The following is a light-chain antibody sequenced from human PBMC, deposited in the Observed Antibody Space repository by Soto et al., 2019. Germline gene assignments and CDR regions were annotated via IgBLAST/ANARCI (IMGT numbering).Light chain of an antibody. CDR1: QSVNSN. J-gene: IGKJ2*01. CDR2: GAS. V-gene: IGKV3-15*01. Sequence: EIVMTQSPATLSVSPGERATLSCRASQSVNSNLAWYQQKPGQAPRLLIYGASTRVAGIPGRFSGSGSGTEFSLTISSLQSEDFAVYYCQQYNNRPPDTFGQGTKLEIK. CDR3: QQYNNRPPDT.